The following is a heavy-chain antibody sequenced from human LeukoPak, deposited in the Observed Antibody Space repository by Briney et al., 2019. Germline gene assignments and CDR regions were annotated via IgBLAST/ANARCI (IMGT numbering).Heavy chain of an antibody. J-gene: IGHJ4*02. Sequence: GGSLRLSCAASGFTFSSYSMNWVRQAPGKGLEWVSSISSSSSYIYYADSVKGRFTISRDNAKNSLYLQMNSLRAEDTAVYYCAKDSSGYLPHFDYWGQGTLVTVSS. CDR2: ISSSSSYI. V-gene: IGHV3-21*04. CDR3: AKDSSGYLPHFDY. CDR1: GFTFSSYS. D-gene: IGHD5-12*01.